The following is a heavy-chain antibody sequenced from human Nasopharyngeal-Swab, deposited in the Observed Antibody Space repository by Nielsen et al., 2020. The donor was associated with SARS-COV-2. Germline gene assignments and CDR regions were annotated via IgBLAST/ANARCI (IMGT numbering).Heavy chain of an antibody. J-gene: IGHJ4*02. CDR3: ARLDAGYSSGWYYFDY. Sequence: SETLSLTCTVSGGSISSSSYYWGWICQPPGKGLEWIGSIYYSGSTYYNPSLKSRVTISVDTSKNQFSLKLSSVTAADTAVYYCARLDAGYSSGWYYFDYWGQGTLVTVSS. D-gene: IGHD6-19*01. V-gene: IGHV4-39*01. CDR2: IYYSGST. CDR1: GGSISSSSYY.